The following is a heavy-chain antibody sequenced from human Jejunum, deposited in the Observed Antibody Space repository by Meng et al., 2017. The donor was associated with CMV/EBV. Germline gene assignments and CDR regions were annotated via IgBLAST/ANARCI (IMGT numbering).Heavy chain of an antibody. J-gene: IGHJ4*02. CDR2: IRHDGSNE. D-gene: IGHD1-1*01. Sequence: QVDLVDSGGGVVQPGESLGLLCAASGISFSSSGMHWVRQAPGKGLEWVAFIRHDGSNEYYVESVRGRFTISRDNSKNTVYLEMNSLRSEDTAVYYCAKDKGVRTFDYWGQGTLVTVSS. CDR3: AKDKGVRTFDY. V-gene: IGHV3-30*02. CDR1: GISFSSSG.